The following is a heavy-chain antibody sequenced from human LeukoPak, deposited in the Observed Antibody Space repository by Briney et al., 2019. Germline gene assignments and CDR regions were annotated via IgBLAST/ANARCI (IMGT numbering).Heavy chain of an antibody. CDR3: AKGGDFDWSNYFDY. CDR2: ISGSGGST. Sequence: PGGSLRLSCAASGFTFSSYGMSWVRQAPGKGLEWVSAISGSGGSTYYADSVKGRFTISRDNSKNTLYLQMNSLRAEDTAVYYCAKGGDFDWSNYFDYWGQGTLVTVSS. CDR1: GFTFSSYG. D-gene: IGHD3-9*01. J-gene: IGHJ4*02. V-gene: IGHV3-23*01.